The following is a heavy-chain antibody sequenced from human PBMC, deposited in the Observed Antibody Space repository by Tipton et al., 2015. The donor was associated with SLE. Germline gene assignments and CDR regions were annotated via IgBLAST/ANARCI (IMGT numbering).Heavy chain of an antibody. CDR2: INHRGST. D-gene: IGHD4-23*01. V-gene: IGHV4-34*01. Sequence: GSLRLSCEVYGGSFSGYYWSWIRQPPGKGLEWIGEINHRGSTNYNPSLKSRLTISVDTSKNQFSLKLSSVTAADTAVYYCARGDMTTVGPFFDYWGQGTLVTVSS. CDR3: ARGDMTTVGPFFDY. CDR1: GGSFSGYY. J-gene: IGHJ4*02.